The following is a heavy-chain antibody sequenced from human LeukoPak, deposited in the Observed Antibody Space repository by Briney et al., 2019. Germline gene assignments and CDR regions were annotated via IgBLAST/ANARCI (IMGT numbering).Heavy chain of an antibody. CDR2: IYTSGST. V-gene: IGHV4-4*07. J-gene: IGHJ4*02. CDR3: AREYYYDSSGHYYLQFDY. D-gene: IGHD3-22*01. Sequence: SETLSLTCTVSGGSISSYYWSWIRQPAGKGLEWIGRIYTSGSTNYNPSLKSRVTMSVDTSKNQFSLKLSSVTAADTAVYYCAREYYYDSSGHYYLQFDYWGQGTLVTVSS. CDR1: GGSISSYY.